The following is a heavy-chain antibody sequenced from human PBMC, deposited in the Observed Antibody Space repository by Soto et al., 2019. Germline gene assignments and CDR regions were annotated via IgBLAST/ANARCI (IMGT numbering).Heavy chain of an antibody. CDR3: AHPYSSGWAFDY. CDR1: GISLSTRGVG. J-gene: IGHJ4*02. V-gene: IGHV2-5*02. Sequence: QITLKESGPTLVKPTQTLTLTCTFSGISLSTRGVGVGWIRQPPGKALEWLELIYWDDDKRYSPSRKSRLTITKDTTKNQVVLTMTNMDPVDTGTYYCAHPYSSGWAFDYWGQGTLVTVSS. D-gene: IGHD6-19*01. CDR2: IYWDDDK.